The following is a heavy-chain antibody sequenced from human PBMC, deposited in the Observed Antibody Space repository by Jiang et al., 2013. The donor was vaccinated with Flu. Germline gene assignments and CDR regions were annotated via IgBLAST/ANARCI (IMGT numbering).Heavy chain of an antibody. CDR1: SSSNYY. CDR3: ARDHYLDPRRGDTSMFDS. D-gene: IGHD5-18*01. V-gene: IGHV4-39*07. J-gene: IGHJ4*02. Sequence: SSSNYYWGWIRQPPGKGLEWIGSIYYMGAPTTTRPSRVESPYPWTRPKNQFSLKLTPLTAADTAVYYCARDHYLDPRRGDTSMFDSWGQGTLVTVSS. CDR2: IYYMGAP.